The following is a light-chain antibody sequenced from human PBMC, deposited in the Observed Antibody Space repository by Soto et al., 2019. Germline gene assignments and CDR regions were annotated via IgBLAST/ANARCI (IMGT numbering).Light chain of an antibody. CDR1: SSDVGGYKY. J-gene: IGLJ3*02. Sequence: QSALTQPASVSGSPGQSITISCTGTSSDVGGYKYVSWYQQHPGKAPKLMIYDVSNRPSGVSNRFSGSKSGNTASLTISGLQAEDEADYYCSSYTSNNILVFGGGIKLTVL. CDR3: SSYTSNNILV. V-gene: IGLV2-14*03. CDR2: DVS.